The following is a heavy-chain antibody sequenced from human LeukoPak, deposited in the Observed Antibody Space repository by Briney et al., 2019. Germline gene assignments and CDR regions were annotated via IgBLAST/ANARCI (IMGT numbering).Heavy chain of an antibody. J-gene: IGHJ5*02. CDR3: ARGTIVEVPAAGSDWFDH. V-gene: IGHV1-46*01. D-gene: IGHD2-2*01. CDR2: INPSGGST. CDR1: GYTFTSYY. Sequence: ASVKVSCKASGYTFTSYYMHWVRQAPGQGLEWMGIINPSGGSTSYAQKFQGRVTMTRDTSTSTVYMELSSLRSEDTAVYYCARGTIVEVPAAGSDWFDHWGQGTLVTVSS.